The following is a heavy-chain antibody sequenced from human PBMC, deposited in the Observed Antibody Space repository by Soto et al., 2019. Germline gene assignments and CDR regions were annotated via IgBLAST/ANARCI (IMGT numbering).Heavy chain of an antibody. CDR1: GFTFSSYV. Sequence: QVQLVESGGGVVQPGRFLRLSCAASGFTFSSYVIHWVRQAPGKGLEWVALISYDGSYKYYAGSVKGRFTISRDNSKNMLYLPMNALRAEDTAVYYCARDHAAYSYYYGMDVWGQGTTVTVSS. CDR3: ARDHAAYSYYYGMDV. V-gene: IGHV3-30*03. CDR2: ISYDGSYK. D-gene: IGHD6-13*01. J-gene: IGHJ6*02.